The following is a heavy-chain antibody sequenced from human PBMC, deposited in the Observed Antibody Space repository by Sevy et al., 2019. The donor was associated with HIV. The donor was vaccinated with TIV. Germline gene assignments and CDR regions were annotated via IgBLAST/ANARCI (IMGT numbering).Heavy chain of an antibody. CDR3: ARTRYFESYYFDY. CDR2: IYYSGST. J-gene: IGHJ4*02. V-gene: IGHV4-59*01. CDR1: GGSISSYY. D-gene: IGHD3-9*01. Sequence: SETLSLTCSVSGGSISSYYWSWIRQPPGMGLEWIGYIYYSGSTSYNPSLRSRVAMSVDPSKNQFSLKLNSVTAADTAVYYCARTRYFESYYFDYWSQGTLVTVSS.